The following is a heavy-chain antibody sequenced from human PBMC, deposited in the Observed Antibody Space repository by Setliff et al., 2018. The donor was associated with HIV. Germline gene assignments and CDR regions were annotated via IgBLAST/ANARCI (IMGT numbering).Heavy chain of an antibody. Sequence: SETLSLTCTVSGGFISTGGYSWSWIRQPPGKGLEWIGYIYRSGNTYYNPSLKSRVSISVDRSKNHFSLRLSSVTAAETAVYYCARGGSRGSWYWDYWGQGTLVTVS. D-gene: IGHD6-13*01. CDR1: GGFISTGGYS. J-gene: IGHJ4*02. CDR3: ARGGSRGSWYWDY. V-gene: IGHV4-30-2*01. CDR2: IYRSGNT.